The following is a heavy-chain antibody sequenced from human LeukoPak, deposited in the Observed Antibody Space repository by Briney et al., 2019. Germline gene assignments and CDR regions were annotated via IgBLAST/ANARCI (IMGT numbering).Heavy chain of an antibody. CDR3: ASSYGSGSWAYYFDY. CDR1: GGTFSSYA. Sequence: SVKVSCKASGGTFSSYAISWVRQAPGQGLEWMGGIIPILGIANYAQKFQGRVTITADKSTSTAYMELSSLRSEDTAVYYCASSYGSGSWAYYFDYWGQGTLVTVSS. J-gene: IGHJ4*02. V-gene: IGHV1-69*10. CDR2: IIPILGIA. D-gene: IGHD3-10*01.